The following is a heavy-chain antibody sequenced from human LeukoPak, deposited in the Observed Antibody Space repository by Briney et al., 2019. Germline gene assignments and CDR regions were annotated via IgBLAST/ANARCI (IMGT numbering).Heavy chain of an antibody. CDR2: IYYSGST. D-gene: IGHD3-9*01. V-gene: IGHV4-39*07. Sequence: PSETLSLTCTVSGGSISSSSYYWGWIRQPPGKGLEWIGSIYYSGSTYYNPSLKSRVTISVDTSKNQFSLKLSSVTAADTAVYYCARGYANWLLSDWGQGTLVTVSS. CDR3: ARGYANWLLSD. J-gene: IGHJ4*02. CDR1: GGSISSSSYY.